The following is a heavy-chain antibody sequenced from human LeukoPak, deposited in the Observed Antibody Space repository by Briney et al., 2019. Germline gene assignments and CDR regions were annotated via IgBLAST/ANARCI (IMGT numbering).Heavy chain of an antibody. CDR3: AKAWWSTSSGGDSFGI. D-gene: IGHD6-6*01. CDR1: GFIFSSYW. V-gene: IGHV3-23*01. J-gene: IGHJ3*02. CDR2: FSGPGKT. Sequence: PGGSLRLSCAASGFIFSSYWMHWVRQAPGKGLEWVSGFSGPGKTYYADSVKGRFTISRDTSKSTLYLQINSLRAEDTAVYYCAKAWWSTSSGGDSFGIWGQGTMVTVSS.